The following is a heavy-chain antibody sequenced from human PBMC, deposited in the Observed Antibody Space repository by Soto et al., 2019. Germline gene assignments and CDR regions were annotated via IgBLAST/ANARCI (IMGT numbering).Heavy chain of an antibody. CDR2: MNPNSGNT. CDR1: GYTFTSYD. J-gene: IGHJ4*02. V-gene: IGHV1-8*01. D-gene: IGHD3-10*01. Sequence: QVQLVQSGAEVKKPGASVKVSCKASGYTFTSYDINWVRQATGQGLEWMGWMNPNSGNTGYAQKFHGRVTMTRNTSLSTAYMELSSLRSEDTAVYYCARSLLWFGELNYGGQGTLVTVSS. CDR3: ARSLLWFGELNY.